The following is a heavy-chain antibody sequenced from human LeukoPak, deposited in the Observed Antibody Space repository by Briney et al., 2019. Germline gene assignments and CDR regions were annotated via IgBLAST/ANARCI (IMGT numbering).Heavy chain of an antibody. Sequence: SVKVSCKASGGTFNSYAINWVRQAPGQGLEWMGRIILIFGTANYAQKFQGRVTITTDTSTAYMELSSLRSEDTAVYYCARTQGDDSIQLWSFDYWGQGTLVTVSS. CDR1: GGTFNSYA. V-gene: IGHV1-69*05. CDR2: IILIFGTA. CDR3: ARTQGDDSIQLWSFDY. J-gene: IGHJ4*02. D-gene: IGHD5-18*01.